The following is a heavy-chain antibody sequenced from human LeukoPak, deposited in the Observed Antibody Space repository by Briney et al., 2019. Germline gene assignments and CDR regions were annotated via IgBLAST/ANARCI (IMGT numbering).Heavy chain of an antibody. CDR2: ISGSGDNT. CDR1: GFTFSIYA. Sequence: GGSLSPSCAASGFTFSIYAMIWVRQAQGKGLEWVSSISGSGDNTYYADSVKGRYTISRDNSKNTLYLQMNTLRAEDTAIYYCVKDWSDEAKCGADCLEYWGQGTLVTVSS. D-gene: IGHD2-21*02. V-gene: IGHV3-23*01. CDR3: VKDWSDEAKCGADCLEY. J-gene: IGHJ4*02.